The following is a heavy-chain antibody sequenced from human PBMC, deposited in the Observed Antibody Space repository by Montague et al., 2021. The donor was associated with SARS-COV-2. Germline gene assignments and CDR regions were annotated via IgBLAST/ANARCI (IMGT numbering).Heavy chain of an antibody. CDR1: GDAIISGDYY. CDR2: IRLSGDS. D-gene: IGHD2-15*01. CDR3: ARDWVLVVAENSDC. J-gene: IGHJ4*02. Sequence: TLSLTCTVSGDAIISGDYYWTWVRQPPGKGLEWIGYIRLSGDSHYNPSLKGRVSISIDTTKNQFSLKLNSVTAADTAVYYCARDWVLVVAENSDCWGQGTLVTVSS. V-gene: IGHV4-30-4*08.